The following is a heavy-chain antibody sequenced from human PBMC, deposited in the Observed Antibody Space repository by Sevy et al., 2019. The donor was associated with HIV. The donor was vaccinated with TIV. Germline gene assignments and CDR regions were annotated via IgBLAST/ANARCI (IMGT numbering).Heavy chain of an antibody. CDR1: GGSISSSNYY. D-gene: IGHD3-10*01. CDR2: VYYIGSS. Sequence: SENLSLTCTVSGGSISSSNYYWGWIRQPPGKGMEWIANVYYIGSSYYNPSLKSRVTISIDTSRNQFSLKLRSVTAADTVLYYCARNVLPNRAHDSRSYGSYWYFDLWGRGTLVTVSS. CDR3: ARNVLPNRAHDSRSYGSYWYFDL. V-gene: IGHV4-39*01. J-gene: IGHJ2*01.